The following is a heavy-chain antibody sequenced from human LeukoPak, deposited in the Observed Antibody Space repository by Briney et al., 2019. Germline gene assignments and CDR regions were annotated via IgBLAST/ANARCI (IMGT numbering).Heavy chain of an antibody. CDR1: GFTFSSYA. CDR2: ISGSGGST. Sequence: GGSLRLSCAASGFTFSSYAMSWVRQAPGKGLEWVSAISGSGGSTYYADSVKGRFTISRDNSKNTLYLQMNSLRAEDTAVYYCARSYGDYHSFDYWGQGTLVTVSS. V-gene: IGHV3-23*01. D-gene: IGHD4-17*01. CDR3: ARSYGDYHSFDY. J-gene: IGHJ4*02.